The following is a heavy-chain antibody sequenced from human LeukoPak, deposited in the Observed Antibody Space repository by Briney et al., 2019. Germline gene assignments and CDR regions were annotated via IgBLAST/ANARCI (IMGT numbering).Heavy chain of an antibody. CDR1: GFTFSSYS. Sequence: GGSLRLSCAASGFTFSSYSMNWVRQAPGKGLEWVSSISGSSSYIYYADSVKGRFTISRDNAKNSLYLQMNSLRAEDTAVYYCARDISYCSGGSCYSSAFDIWGQGTMVTVSS. V-gene: IGHV3-21*01. D-gene: IGHD2-15*01. J-gene: IGHJ3*02. CDR3: ARDISYCSGGSCYSSAFDI. CDR2: ISGSSSYI.